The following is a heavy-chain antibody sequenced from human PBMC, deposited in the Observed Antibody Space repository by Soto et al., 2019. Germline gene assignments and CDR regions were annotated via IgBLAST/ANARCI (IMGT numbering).Heavy chain of an antibody. CDR1: GFTFSSYA. V-gene: IGHV3-23*01. J-gene: IGHJ5*02. CDR2: ISGSGGST. CDR3: AKGKVVLRYFDRPNWFDP. Sequence: TGGSLRLSCAASGFTFSSYAMSWVRQAPGKGLEWVSAISGSGGSTYYADSVKGRFTISRDNSKNTLYLQMNSLRAEDTAVYYCAKGKVVLRYFDRPNWFDPWGQGTLVTVSS. D-gene: IGHD3-9*01.